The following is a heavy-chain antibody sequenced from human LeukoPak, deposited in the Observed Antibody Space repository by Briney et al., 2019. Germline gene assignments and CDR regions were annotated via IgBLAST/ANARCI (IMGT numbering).Heavy chain of an antibody. D-gene: IGHD2-21*01. J-gene: IGHJ4*02. CDR3: ARHHYFALAY. CDR2: TNHSGSS. V-gene: IGHV4-4*02. CDR1: GDSVSYDNW. Sequence: PSGTLSLTCAVSGDSVSYDNWWSWVRQPPGKGLEWIGETNHSGSSNYNPSLKSRVTVSVDKSKNQVSPSLTSVTAADTAVYYCARHHYFALAYWGQGTLVTVSS.